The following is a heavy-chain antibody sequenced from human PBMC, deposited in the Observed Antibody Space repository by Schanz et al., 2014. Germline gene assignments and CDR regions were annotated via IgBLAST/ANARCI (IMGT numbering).Heavy chain of an antibody. J-gene: IGHJ4*02. Sequence: EVQLVQSGGGLVQPGGSLRLSCAASGFTFSSHWMHWVRQAPGKGLEWVSAISGSGGSTYYADSVKGRFTISRDNSKNTLYLQMNSLRAEDTAVYHCVSSGSYSSYAFWGQGTLVTVSS. D-gene: IGHD3-10*01. CDR3: VSSGSYSSYAF. CDR1: GFTFSSHW. CDR2: ISGSGGST. V-gene: IGHV3-23*04.